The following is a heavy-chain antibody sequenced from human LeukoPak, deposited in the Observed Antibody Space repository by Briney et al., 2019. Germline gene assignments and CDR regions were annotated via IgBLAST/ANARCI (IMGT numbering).Heavy chain of an antibody. CDR1: GFTFSNAW. V-gene: IGHV3-15*01. CDR3: TTLGAFDY. D-gene: IGHD3-16*01. J-gene: IGHJ4*02. Sequence: GGSLRLSCAASGFTFSNAWMSWVRQAPGKGLEWVGRIKSKTFGGTTDYAAPVKGRFTISRDGSKNTLYLHMNTLKTEDTAIYYCTTLGAFDYWGQGTLVTVSS. CDR2: IKSKTFGGTT.